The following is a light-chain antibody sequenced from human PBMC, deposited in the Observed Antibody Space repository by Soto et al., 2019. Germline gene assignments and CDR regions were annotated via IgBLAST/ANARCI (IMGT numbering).Light chain of an antibody. V-gene: IGLV1-47*01. Sequence: QPVPTQPPSASGTPGQRVSISCSGSNSNIGSKYVYWYQQLPGTAPKLLMYRNNQRPSGVPDRFSGSKSGTSASLAISGLRSEDEADYYCAAWDNNLGGPAFGGGTKLTVL. J-gene: IGLJ2*01. CDR1: NSNIGSKY. CDR2: RNN. CDR3: AAWDNNLGGPA.